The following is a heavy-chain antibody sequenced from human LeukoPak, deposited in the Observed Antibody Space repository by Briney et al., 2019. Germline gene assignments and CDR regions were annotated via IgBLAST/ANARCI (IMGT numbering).Heavy chain of an antibody. CDR2: ISSSSSYI. D-gene: IGHD3-3*01. CDR3: ASTLSDFWSGCYGYYFDY. V-gene: IGHV3-21*01. Sequence: GGSLRLSCAASGFTFSSYSMNWVRQAPGKGLEWVSSISSSSSYIYYADSVKGRFTISRDNAKNSLYLQMNSLRAEDTAVYYCASTLSDFWSGCYGYYFDYWGQGTLVTVSS. J-gene: IGHJ4*02. CDR1: GFTFSSYS.